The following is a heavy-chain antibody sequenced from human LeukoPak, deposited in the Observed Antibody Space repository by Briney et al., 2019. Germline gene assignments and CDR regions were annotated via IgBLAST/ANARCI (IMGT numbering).Heavy chain of an antibody. D-gene: IGHD2-15*01. J-gene: IGHJ3*02. V-gene: IGHV1-18*01. CDR1: GYTFTSYG. CDR2: ISPYNGNT. Sequence: ASVKVSCKASGYTFTSYGISWVRQAPGQGLEWMGWISPYNGNTDYAQKPQARVTMTTDTSTSTAYMELRSLRSDDTAVYYCAGQRGYCSGGSCFSDAFDIWGQGTMVTVSS. CDR3: AGQRGYCSGGSCFSDAFDI.